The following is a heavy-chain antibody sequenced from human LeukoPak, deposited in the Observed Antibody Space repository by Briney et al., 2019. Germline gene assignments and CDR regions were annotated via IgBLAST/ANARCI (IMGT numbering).Heavy chain of an antibody. CDR1: GFTFSSYS. D-gene: IGHD1-26*01. J-gene: IGHJ4*02. CDR3: ASGGSYRSPLDY. CDR2: ISSSSSYI. Sequence: GGSLRLSCAASGFTFSSYSMNWVRQAPGKGLEWVSSISSSSSYIYYADSVKGRFTISRDNAKNSLYLQMNSLRAEDTAVYYCASGGSYRSPLDYWGQGTLVTVSS. V-gene: IGHV3-21*01.